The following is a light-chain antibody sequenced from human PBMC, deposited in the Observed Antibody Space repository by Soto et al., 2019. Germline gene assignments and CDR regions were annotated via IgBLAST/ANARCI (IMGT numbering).Light chain of an antibody. V-gene: IGLV2-14*03. CDR1: SSDIGGYDY. Sequence: QSVLTQPASVSGSAGQSITISCTGTSSDIGGYDYVSWYQHHPGKAPRLILYDVSNRPSGVSNRFSGSKSGNTASLTISGHQAEDEAEYYCSSYATSSTLDVFGTGTKLTVL. J-gene: IGLJ1*01. CDR2: DVS. CDR3: SSYATSSTLDV.